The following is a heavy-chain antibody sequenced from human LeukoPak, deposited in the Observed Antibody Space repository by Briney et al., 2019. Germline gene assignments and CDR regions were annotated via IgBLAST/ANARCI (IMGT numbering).Heavy chain of an antibody. V-gene: IGHV3-7*01. D-gene: IGHD1-7*01. Sequence: GSLRLSCAASGFTFSSHWMSWVRQAPGKGLEWVANIKQDESEKYYVGSVGGRFTISRDNAKNSLYLQMNSLRVEDTAVYYCARIIEGTTRVSNHFYYAIDVWGQGTTVTVSS. J-gene: IGHJ6*02. CDR2: IKQDESEK. CDR3: ARIIEGTTRVSNHFYYAIDV. CDR1: GFTFSSHW.